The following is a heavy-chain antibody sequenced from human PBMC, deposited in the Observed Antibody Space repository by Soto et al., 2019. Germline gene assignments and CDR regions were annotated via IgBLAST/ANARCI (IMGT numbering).Heavy chain of an antibody. V-gene: IGHV4-39*01. D-gene: IGHD6-13*01. J-gene: IGHJ5*02. CDR3: ASTQQQLVLDWFDP. CDR2: IYYSGST. CDR1: GGSISSSSYY. Sequence: SETLSLTCTVSGGSISSSSYYWGLILQPPGKGLEWIGSIYYSGSTYYNPYLKSRVTISVDTSKKQLSLKLSSVTAADTAVYYCASTQQQLVLDWFDPWGQGTLVTVSS.